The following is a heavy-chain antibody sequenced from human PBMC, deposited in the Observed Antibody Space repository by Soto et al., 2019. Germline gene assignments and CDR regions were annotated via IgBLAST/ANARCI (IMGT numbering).Heavy chain of an antibody. D-gene: IGHD4-17*01. J-gene: IGHJ4*02. Sequence: PSETLSLTCTVSGGSVTNSSYYWGCIRQSPGKGLEWIGSVYYRGRSYSKSSVKSRVTISVDTSKNRFSLSLNSVTASDTAVYFCVSQRTTVPTQAYFDYWGPGALVTVS. CDR3: VSQRTTVPTQAYFDY. V-gene: IGHV4-39*01. CDR1: GGSVTNSSYY. CDR2: VYYRGRS.